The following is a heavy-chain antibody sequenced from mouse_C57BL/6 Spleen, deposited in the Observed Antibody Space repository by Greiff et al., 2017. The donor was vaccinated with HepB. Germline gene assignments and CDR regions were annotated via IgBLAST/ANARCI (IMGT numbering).Heavy chain of an antibody. CDR3: AREDYYGSRVLDV. V-gene: IGHV1-80*01. Sequence: VQLQQSGAELVKPGASVKISCKASGYAFSSYWMNWVKQRPGKGLEWIGQIYPGDGDTNYNGKFKGKATLTADKASSTAYLQLSSLTSEDAAVYFCAREDYYGSRVLDVWGTGTTVTVSS. CDR2: IYPGDGDT. CDR1: GYAFSSYW. D-gene: IGHD1-1*01. J-gene: IGHJ1*03.